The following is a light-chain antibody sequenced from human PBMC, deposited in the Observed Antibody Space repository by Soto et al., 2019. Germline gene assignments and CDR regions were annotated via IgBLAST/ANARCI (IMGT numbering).Light chain of an antibody. V-gene: IGKV3-15*01. CDR2: GAS. J-gene: IGKJ2*01. CDR3: QQYDHWPRT. Sequence: EIVMTQSPATLSVSPGERVTLSCRATESVGNDLAWYQQKAGQAPRLLIHGASTRATGIPARFSGSGSGTEFHLNIGRLQYEDFAVYFCQQYDHWPRTFGQGTKLEIK. CDR1: ESVGND.